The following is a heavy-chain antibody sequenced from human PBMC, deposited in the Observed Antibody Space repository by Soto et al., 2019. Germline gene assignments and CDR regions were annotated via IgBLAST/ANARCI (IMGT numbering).Heavy chain of an antibody. CDR1: GGTLARYA. CDR3: AKGSFGCDY. V-gene: IGHV3-23*01. CDR2: ISKSGDST. D-gene: IGHD3-10*01. J-gene: IGHJ4*02. Sequence: PGGSLRLPFGASGGTLARYAMSWVRQVPGEGLQWVSSISKSGDSTYYADSVKGRFTTSRDNSKNTLYLQMNSLRAEDTAIYYCAKGSFGCDYWGQGTLVTVSS.